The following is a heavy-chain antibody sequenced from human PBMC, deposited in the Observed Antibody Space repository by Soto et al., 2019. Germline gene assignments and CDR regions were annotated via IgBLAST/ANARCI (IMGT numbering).Heavy chain of an antibody. CDR3: AAYDLSWSGYFAYYGMDF. D-gene: IGHD3-3*01. Sequence: SVKVSCKASGFTFTSSAVQWVRQARGQRLEWIGWIVVGSGNTNYAQKFQERVTITRDMSTSTAYMELSSLRSEDTAVYYCAAYDLSWSGYFAYYGMDFWGQGTTVTVSS. V-gene: IGHV1-58*01. J-gene: IGHJ6*02. CDR1: GFTFTSSA. CDR2: IVVGSGNT.